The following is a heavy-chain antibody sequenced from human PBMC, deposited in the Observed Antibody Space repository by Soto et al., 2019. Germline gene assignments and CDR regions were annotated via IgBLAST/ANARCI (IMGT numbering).Heavy chain of an antibody. D-gene: IGHD4-4*01. Sequence: VSVKVSCKASGYTFTSNGLHWVRQAPTQRLEWMGWINAGNGNTKYSQKFQGRVTITRDTSASTAYMEMSSLISEDTAVYYCARGGFYSHFDFWGQGTVVTVSS. CDR2: INAGNGNT. CDR3: ARGGFYSHFDF. CDR1: GYTFTSNG. V-gene: IGHV1-3*01. J-gene: IGHJ4*02.